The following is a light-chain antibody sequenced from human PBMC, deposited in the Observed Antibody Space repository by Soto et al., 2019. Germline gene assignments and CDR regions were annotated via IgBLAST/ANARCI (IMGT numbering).Light chain of an antibody. V-gene: IGLV2-14*03. CDR1: SSDVGFYNY. J-gene: IGLJ1*01. CDR2: DVS. CDR3: SSYTSTNTLFV. Sequence: QSVLTQPASVSGSPGQSITISCTGTSSDVGFYNYVSWYQHHPGKAPKLMIYDVSNRPSGVSDRFSGSKSGNTASLTISGLQADYEADYYCSSYTSTNTLFVFGTGTKVKVL.